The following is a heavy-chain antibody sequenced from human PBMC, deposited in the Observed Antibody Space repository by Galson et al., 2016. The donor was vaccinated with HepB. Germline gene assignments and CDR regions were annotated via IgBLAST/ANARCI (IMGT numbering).Heavy chain of an antibody. V-gene: IGHV4-34*01. CDR1: SGSFSGYY. J-gene: IGHJ5*01. CDR3: ARRREIRFLANNWFES. CDR2: VRHSGST. D-gene: IGHD3-3*01. Sequence: TLSLTCADYSGSFSGYYWSWIRQPPGKGLEWIGEVRHSGSTHYNPSLKSRVTISRGTSENQFSLRLNSVTAADTAVYYRARRREIRFLANNWFESWGQGSLVTVSS.